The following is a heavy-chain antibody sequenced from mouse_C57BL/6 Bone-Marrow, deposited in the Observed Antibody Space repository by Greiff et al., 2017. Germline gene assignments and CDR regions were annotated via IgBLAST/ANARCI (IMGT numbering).Heavy chain of an antibody. CDR3: AAYYWFAY. CDR2: IDASDSYT. D-gene: IGHD2-10*01. Sequence: QVQLQQPGAELVKPGASVKLSCKASGYTFTSYWMQWVKQRPGQGLEWIGEIDASDSYTNYNQKFKGKATLNVDTSTSTAYMRLSSLTSKDSAIYYCAAYYWFAYWGQGTLVTVSA. CDR1: GYTFTSYW. V-gene: IGHV1-50*01. J-gene: IGHJ3*01.